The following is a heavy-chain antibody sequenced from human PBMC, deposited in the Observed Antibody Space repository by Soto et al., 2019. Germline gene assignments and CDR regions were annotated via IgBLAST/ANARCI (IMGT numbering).Heavy chain of an antibody. Sequence: QVQLVESGGGVVQPGRSLRLSCAASGFTFSTYDMHWVRQAPGKGLEWVAVISYDGSNKYYAESVKGRFTFSRDNSKNTLCLQMDSLRAEDTAVYYCAKDDYGMDVWGQGTTATVSS. CDR2: ISYDGSNK. CDR3: AKDDYGMDV. CDR1: GFTFSTYD. V-gene: IGHV3-30*18. J-gene: IGHJ6*02.